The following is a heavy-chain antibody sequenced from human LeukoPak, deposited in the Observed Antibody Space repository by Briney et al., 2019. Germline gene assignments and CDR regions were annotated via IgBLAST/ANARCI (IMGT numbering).Heavy chain of an antibody. CDR1: GFTFSSYS. V-gene: IGHV3-21*01. D-gene: IGHD1-14*01. CDR2: ITSSTSYI. CDR3: ARLRAPDTVF. Sequence: GGSLRLSCAASGFTFSSYSMNWVRQAPGKGLEWVSSITSSTSYIYYADSVEGRFTISRDNAKNSLYLQMNSLRAEDTAVYYCARLRAPDTVFWGQGTLVTVSS. J-gene: IGHJ4*02.